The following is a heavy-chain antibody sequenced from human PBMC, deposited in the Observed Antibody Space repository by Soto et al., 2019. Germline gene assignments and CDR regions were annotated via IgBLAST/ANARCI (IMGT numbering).Heavy chain of an antibody. Sequence: QVQLVQSGAEVKKPGASVKVSCKASGYTFTSYAMHWVRQAPGQRLEWMGWINAGNGNTKYSQKXQXRXXITRDTSASTAYMELSSLRSEDTAVYYCARDCGLLWGQGTLVTVSS. D-gene: IGHD2-21*01. CDR3: ARDCGLL. J-gene: IGHJ4*02. CDR1: GYTFTSYA. CDR2: INAGNGNT. V-gene: IGHV1-3*01.